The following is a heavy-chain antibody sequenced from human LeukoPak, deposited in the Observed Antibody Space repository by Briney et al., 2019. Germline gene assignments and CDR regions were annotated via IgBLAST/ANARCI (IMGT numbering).Heavy chain of an antibody. V-gene: IGHV3-48*03. CDR3: ARHGYSSSWSDFDI. J-gene: IGHJ3*02. CDR1: GFTFSAYD. Sequence: GGSLRLSCAASGFTFSAYDMNWVRQAPGKGLEWVSHITSSGSTIYYADSVKGRFTISRDNAKDSLYLQMNSLRAEDTAVYYCARHGYSSSWSDFDIWGQGTMVTVSS. D-gene: IGHD6-13*01. CDR2: ITSSGSTI.